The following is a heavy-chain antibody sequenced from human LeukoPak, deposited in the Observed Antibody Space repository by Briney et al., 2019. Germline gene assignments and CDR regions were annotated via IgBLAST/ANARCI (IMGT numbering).Heavy chain of an antibody. Sequence: SQTLSLTCTVSGGSISSGGYYWSWIRQHPGKGLEWIGYIYYSGSTYYNPSLKSRVTISVDTSKNQFSLKLSSVTAADTAVYYCARDQPRRGPGNHDYWGQGTLVTVSS. D-gene: IGHD1-26*01. J-gene: IGHJ4*02. CDR1: GGSISSGGYY. CDR2: IYYSGST. V-gene: IGHV4-31*03. CDR3: ARDQPRRGPGNHDY.